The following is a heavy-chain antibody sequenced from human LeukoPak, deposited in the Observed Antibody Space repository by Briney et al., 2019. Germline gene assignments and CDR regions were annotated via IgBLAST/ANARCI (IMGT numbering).Heavy chain of an antibody. D-gene: IGHD3-22*01. J-gene: IGHJ6*02. V-gene: IGHV3-33*01. CDR1: GFTFSSYG. CDR3: ARDARAPYYYDSSGYPNYYYHYGMDV. Sequence: GRSLRLSCAASGFTFSSYGMHWVRQAPGKGLEWVAVIWYDGSNKYYADSVKGRFTISRDNSKNTLYLQMNSLRAEDTAVYYCARDARAPYYYDSSGYPNYYYHYGMDVWGQGTTVTVSS. CDR2: IWYDGSNK.